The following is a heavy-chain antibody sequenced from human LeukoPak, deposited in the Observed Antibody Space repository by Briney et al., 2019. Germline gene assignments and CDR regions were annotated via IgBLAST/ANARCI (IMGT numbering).Heavy chain of an antibody. D-gene: IGHD4-17*01. CDR2: IIPILGIA. CDR1: GGTFSSYT. Sequence: SVKVSCKASGGTFSSYTISWVRQAPGQGLEWMGRIIPILGIANYAQKFQGRVTITADKSTSTAYMELSSLRSEDTAVYYCARKGTVTTPLYYYGMDVWGQGTTVTVSS. CDR3: ARKGTVTTPLYYYGMDV. J-gene: IGHJ6*02. V-gene: IGHV1-69*02.